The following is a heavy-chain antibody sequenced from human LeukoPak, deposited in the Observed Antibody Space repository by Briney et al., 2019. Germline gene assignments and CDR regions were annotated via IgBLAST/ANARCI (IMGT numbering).Heavy chain of an antibody. CDR3: ARRYFDRTGYYYFDY. J-gene: IGHJ4*02. CDR2: MYYSGNT. V-gene: IGHV4-39*01. CDR1: GDAFTGSSYY. Sequence: SETLSLTCTVSGDAFTGSSYYWGWIRQSPGKGLEWIGSMYYSGNTYSNPSLESRATMAADTSKNQFSLKLTSVSVADTAVYYCARRYFDRTGYYYFDYWGQGTLVIVSS. D-gene: IGHD3-22*01.